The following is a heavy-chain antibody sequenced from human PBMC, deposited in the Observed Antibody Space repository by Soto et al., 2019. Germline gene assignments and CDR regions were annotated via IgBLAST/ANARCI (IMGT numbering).Heavy chain of an antibody. CDR3: VRGDYGDYSHWFDP. CDR2: MNPNSGST. CDR1: GYTFTKFD. J-gene: IGHJ5*02. D-gene: IGHD4-17*01. Sequence: QVQLVQSGAEVKKPGASVRVSCKASGYTFTKFDINWVRQATGQGLEWMGWMNPNSGSTGYAQKFQGRVTMTRNTSITTAYMELSTLRSEDTAVYYCVRGDYGDYSHWFDPWGQGTLVTVSS. V-gene: IGHV1-8*01.